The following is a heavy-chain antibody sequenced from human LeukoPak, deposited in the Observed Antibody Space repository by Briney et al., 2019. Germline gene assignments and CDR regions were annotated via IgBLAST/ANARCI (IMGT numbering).Heavy chain of an antibody. J-gene: IGHJ6*03. CDR3: AGCVGGYSYGTGVDYYYYYMDV. D-gene: IGHD5-18*01. CDR2: IYHSGST. Sequence: SETLSLTCTVSGYSISSGYYWGWIRQPPGKGLEWIGSIYHSGSTYYNPSLKSRVTISVDTSKNQFSLKLSSVTAADTAVYYCAGCVGGYSYGTGVDYYYYYMDVWGKGTTVTVSS. V-gene: IGHV4-38-2*02. CDR1: GYSISSGYY.